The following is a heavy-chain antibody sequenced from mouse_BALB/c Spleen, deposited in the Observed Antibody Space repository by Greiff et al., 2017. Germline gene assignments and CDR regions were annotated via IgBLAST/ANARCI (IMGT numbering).Heavy chain of an antibody. D-gene: IGHD2-4*01. CDR3: ARDDYDSYYAMDY. Sequence: QVQLQQSGPQLVRPGASVKISCKASGYSFTSYWMHWVKQRPGQGLEWIGMIDPSDSETRLNQKFKDKATLTVDKSSSTAYMQLSSPTSEDSAVYYCARDDYDSYYAMDYWGQGTSVTVSS. CDR2: IDPSDSET. V-gene: IGHV1S127*01. J-gene: IGHJ4*01. CDR1: GYSFTSYW.